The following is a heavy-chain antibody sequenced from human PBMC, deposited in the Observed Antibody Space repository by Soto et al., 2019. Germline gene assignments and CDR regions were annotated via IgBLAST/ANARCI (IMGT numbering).Heavy chain of an antibody. CDR2: IYHGGSI. V-gene: IGHV4-38-2*02. Sequence: SETLSLTCTVSGYXSRKGYYCGWSRQPPGKGLWYIGTIYHGGSIYYNPSLKSRVTISVDASENHFSLKLSSVTAADTAVYYCARTSYDILTGRLDAFDIWGQGTMVTVSS. D-gene: IGHD3-9*01. CDR1: GYXSRKGYY. J-gene: IGHJ3*02. CDR3: ARTSYDILTGRLDAFDI.